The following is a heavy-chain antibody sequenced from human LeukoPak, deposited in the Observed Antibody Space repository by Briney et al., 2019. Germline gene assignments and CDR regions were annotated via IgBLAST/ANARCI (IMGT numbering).Heavy chain of an antibody. CDR1: GFTFSSYV. V-gene: IGHV3-30*04. J-gene: IGHJ6*03. CDR2: ISYDGSNE. Sequence: GRSLRLSCAASGFTFSSYVMHWVRQAPGKGLEWVAIISYDGSNEYYADSVKGRFTISRDNSKNTLYLQMNSLKTEDTAVYYCTGSYGDYYYYYYMDVWGKGTTVTVSS. D-gene: IGHD4-17*01. CDR3: TGSYGDYYYYYYMDV.